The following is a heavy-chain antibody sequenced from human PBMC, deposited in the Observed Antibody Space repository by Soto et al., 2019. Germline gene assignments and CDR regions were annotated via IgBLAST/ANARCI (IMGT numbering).Heavy chain of an antibody. CDR2: INSDGSTT. CDR1: GFTFSGYW. J-gene: IGHJ4*02. V-gene: IGHV3-74*01. CDR3: ARAYLEFDY. Sequence: GGSLRLSCAASGFTFSGYWMHWVRQAPGKGLVWVSRINSDGSTTNYADSVKGRFTISRDNAKNTVYLQVHSLRVEDTAVYYCARAYLEFDYWGQGTLVTVSS.